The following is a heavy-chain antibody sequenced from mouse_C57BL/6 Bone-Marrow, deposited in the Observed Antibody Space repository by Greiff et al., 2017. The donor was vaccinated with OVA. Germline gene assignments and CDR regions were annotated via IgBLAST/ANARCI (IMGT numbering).Heavy chain of an antibody. V-gene: IGHV3-6*01. J-gene: IGHJ4*01. CDR3: ARNPLYGNYVEAMDY. CDR2: ISYDGSN. CDR1: GYSITSGYY. Sequence: EVKLMESGPGLVKPSQSLSLTCSVTGYSITSGYYWNWIRQFPGNKLEWMGYISYDGSNNSNPSLKNRISITRATSKNQFFLKLNSVTTEDTATYYCARNPLYGNYVEAMDYWGQGTSVTVSS. D-gene: IGHD2-1*01.